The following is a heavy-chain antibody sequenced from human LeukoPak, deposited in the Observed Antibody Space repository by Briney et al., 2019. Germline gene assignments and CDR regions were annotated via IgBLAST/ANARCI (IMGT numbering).Heavy chain of an antibody. V-gene: IGHV1-8*03. CDR3: ARGRGPPNSNRDFYYYYYMAV. Sequence: GASVKVSCKASGYTFTSYDINWVRQATGQGLEWMGWMNPNSGNTGYAQKFQGRVTITRNTSISTAYMELSSLRSEDMALYYCARGRGPPNSNRDFYYYYYMAVWGTGTTVTVSS. J-gene: IGHJ6*03. CDR1: GYTFTSYD. CDR2: MNPNSGNT. D-gene: IGHD6-13*01.